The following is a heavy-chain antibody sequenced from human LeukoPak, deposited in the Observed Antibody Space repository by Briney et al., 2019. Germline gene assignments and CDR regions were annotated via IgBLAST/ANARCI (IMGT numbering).Heavy chain of an antibody. CDR3: ARRISGSYLDY. CDR2: ITSRSTT. Sequence: PGGYLRLSCAASGLAFSTYGMNWVGQAPGKGLEWISYITSRSTTYYADSVRGRFTISRDNAKNSLYLEMNGLRDDDTAVYYCARRISGSYLDYWGKGTLVTVSS. D-gene: IGHD3-10*01. CDR1: GLAFSTYG. V-gene: IGHV3-48*02. J-gene: IGHJ4*02.